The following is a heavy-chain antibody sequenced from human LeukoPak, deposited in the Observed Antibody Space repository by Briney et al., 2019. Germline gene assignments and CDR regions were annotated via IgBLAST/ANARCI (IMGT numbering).Heavy chain of an antibody. J-gene: IGHJ4*02. Sequence: SETLSLTCIVSGGSISTSAYYWGWIRQPPGKGLEWIGSIYYSGSTYYNPSLKSRVTISVDTSKNQFSLKLSSVTAADTAVYYCARHEYSYGSSTDYWGQGTLVTVSS. V-gene: IGHV4-39*01. D-gene: IGHD5-18*01. CDR3: ARHEYSYGSSTDY. CDR2: IYYSGST. CDR1: GGSISTSAYY.